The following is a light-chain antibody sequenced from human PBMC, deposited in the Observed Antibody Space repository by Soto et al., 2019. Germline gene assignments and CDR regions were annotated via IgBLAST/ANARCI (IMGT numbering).Light chain of an antibody. CDR3: EEYGISPRR. CDR1: QSFRGNY. J-gene: IGKJ1*01. Sequence: VWTKNQIKLSLSPGERATLTCRASQSFRGNYLAWYQQKPGQAPRLLIYGASSRSTGIPDRFSGSGSGPAFTLTISRLESEDMAVYFCEEYGISPRRFGQGTKVDIK. V-gene: IGKV3-20*01. CDR2: GAS.